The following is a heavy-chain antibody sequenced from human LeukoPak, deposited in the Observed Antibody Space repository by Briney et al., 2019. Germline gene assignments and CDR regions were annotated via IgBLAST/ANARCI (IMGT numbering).Heavy chain of an antibody. CDR3: ARVPRGSTSGSSGYYY. D-gene: IGHD3-22*01. J-gene: IGHJ4*02. Sequence: ASVKVSCKASGYTFTSYGISWVRQAPGQGLGWMGWISAYNGNTNCAQKLQGRVTMTTDTSTSTAYMELRSLRSDDTAVYYCARVPRGSTSGSSGYYYWGQGTLVTVSS. V-gene: IGHV1-18*01. CDR2: ISAYNGNT. CDR1: GYTFTSYG.